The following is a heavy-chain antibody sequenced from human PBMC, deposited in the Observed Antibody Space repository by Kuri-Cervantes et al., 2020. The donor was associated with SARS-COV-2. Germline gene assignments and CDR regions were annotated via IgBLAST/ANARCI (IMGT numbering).Heavy chain of an antibody. J-gene: IGHJ4*02. CDR1: GYSISSGYY. Sequence: SETLSLTCAVSGYSISSGYYWGWIRQPPGEGLEWIGSIYHSGSTYYNPSLKSRVTISVDTSKNQFSLKLSSVTAADTAVYYCARDLTGPNYDFWSGPEYYFDYWGQGTLVTVSS. CDR2: IYHSGST. CDR3: ARDLTGPNYDFWSGPEYYFDY. V-gene: IGHV4-38-2*02. D-gene: IGHD3-3*01.